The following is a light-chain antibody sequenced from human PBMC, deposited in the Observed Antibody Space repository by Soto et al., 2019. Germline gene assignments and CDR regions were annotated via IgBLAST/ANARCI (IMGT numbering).Light chain of an antibody. CDR1: SSDVGGYNY. J-gene: IGLJ3*02. CDR2: EVS. Sequence: QSALTQPASVSGSPGQSNTISCTGTSSDVGGYNYVSWYQQHPGKAPKLMIYEVSNRPSGVSNRFSGSKSGNTASLTISGLQAEDEADYYCSSYTSGSTWVFGGGTKVTVL. CDR3: SSYTSGSTWV. V-gene: IGLV2-14*01.